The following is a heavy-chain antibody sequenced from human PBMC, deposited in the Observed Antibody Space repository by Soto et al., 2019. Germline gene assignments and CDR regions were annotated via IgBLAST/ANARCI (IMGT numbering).Heavy chain of an antibody. CDR1: GGSISRYC. CDR3: ARERREEIHDGYELDC. CDR2: IYTSGST. V-gene: IGHV4-4*07. Sequence: SETLSLSCTVSGGSISRYCWRWIRQPSGKGLEWIGRIYTSGSTDYNPSLKSRVTISIDTSKNQFYLKVTSMTAADTAVYYCARERREEIHDGYELDCWGQGTLVTVSS. J-gene: IGHJ4*02. D-gene: IGHD5-12*01.